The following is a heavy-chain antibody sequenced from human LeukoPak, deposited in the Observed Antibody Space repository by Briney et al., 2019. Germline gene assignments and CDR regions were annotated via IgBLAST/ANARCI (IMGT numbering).Heavy chain of an antibody. CDR2: IIPIFGTA. D-gene: IGHD3-3*01. J-gene: IGHJ6*03. V-gene: IGHV1-69*06. Sequence: SVKVSCKASGYTFTSYYMHWVRQAPGQGLEWMGGIIPIFGTANYAQKFQGRVTITADKSTSTAYMELSSLRAEDTAVYYCCRSRDYDFWSGYKNDYYYYYMDVWGKGTTVTVSS. CDR3: CRSRDYDFWSGYKNDYYYYYMDV. CDR1: GYTFTSYY.